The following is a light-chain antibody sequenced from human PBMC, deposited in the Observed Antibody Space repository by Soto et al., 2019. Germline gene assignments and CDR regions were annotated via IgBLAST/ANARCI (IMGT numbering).Light chain of an antibody. CDR3: QQFGGSPPVT. Sequence: EIVLTQSPGTLSLSPGERATLSCRASQSVNNNYLAWYQQKPGQPPKLLIFGPSSRATGIPDRFSGSGSGTDFTLTISRLEPEDFAVYYYQQFGGSPPVTFGGGTKVEIK. V-gene: IGKV3-20*01. J-gene: IGKJ4*01. CDR1: QSVNNNY. CDR2: GPS.